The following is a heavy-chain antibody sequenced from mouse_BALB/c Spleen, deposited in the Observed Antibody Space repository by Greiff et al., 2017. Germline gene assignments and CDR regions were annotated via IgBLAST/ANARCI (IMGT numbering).Heavy chain of an antibody. V-gene: IGHV5-6-3*01. CDR1: GFTFSSYG. J-gene: IGHJ4*01. D-gene: IGHD3-1*01. CDR2: INSNGGST. Sequence: EVKLQESGGGLVQPGGSLKLSCAASGFTFSSYGMSWVRQTPDKRLELVATINSNGGSTYYPDSVKGRFTISRDNAKNTLYLQMSSLKSEDTAMYYCARDPHGAPYAMDYWGQGTSVTVSS. CDR3: ARDPHGAPYAMDY.